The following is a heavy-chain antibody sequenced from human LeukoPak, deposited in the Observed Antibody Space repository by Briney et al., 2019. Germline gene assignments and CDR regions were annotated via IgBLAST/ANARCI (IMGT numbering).Heavy chain of an antibody. Sequence: GGSLRLSCAASGFTISRYWMHWVRQTPGKGLVWFSRINSDGSSSSYADSVKGRFTISRDNAKNTLYLQMNNLRAEDTAVYYCASDAGYGLFWGQGTLVTVSS. CDR2: INSDGSSS. V-gene: IGHV3-74*01. J-gene: IGHJ4*02. CDR1: GFTISRYW. D-gene: IGHD2-15*01. CDR3: ASDAGYGLF.